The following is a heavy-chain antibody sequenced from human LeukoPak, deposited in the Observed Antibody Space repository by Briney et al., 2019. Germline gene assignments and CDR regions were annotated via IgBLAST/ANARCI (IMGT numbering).Heavy chain of an antibody. CDR1: GYTFTSYG. V-gene: IGHV1-2*02. D-gene: IGHD5-24*01. CDR2: INPNSGGT. CDR3: ARDRLSRRDAYNWVH. Sequence: ASVKVSCKASGYTFTSYGISWVRQAPGQGLEWMGWINPNSGGTHYAQRFQGRVTMTRDTSISTAYMELSRLRSDDTAVYYCARDRLSRRDAYNWVHWGQGTLVTVSS. J-gene: IGHJ4*02.